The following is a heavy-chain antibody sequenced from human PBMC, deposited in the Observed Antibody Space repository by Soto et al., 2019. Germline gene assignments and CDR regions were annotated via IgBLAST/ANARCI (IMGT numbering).Heavy chain of an antibody. V-gene: IGHV3-53*01. CDR1: GFTVSSNY. CDR3: ARERVTLGYCSGGSCYPPGGYYYYYGMDV. D-gene: IGHD2-15*01. Sequence: GGSLRLSCAASGFTVSSNYMSWVRQAPGKGLEWVSVIYSGGSTYYADSVKGRFTISRDNSKNTLYLQMNSLRAEDTAVYYCARERVTLGYCSGGSCYPPGGYYYYYGMDVWGQGTTVTVSS. J-gene: IGHJ6*02. CDR2: IYSGGST.